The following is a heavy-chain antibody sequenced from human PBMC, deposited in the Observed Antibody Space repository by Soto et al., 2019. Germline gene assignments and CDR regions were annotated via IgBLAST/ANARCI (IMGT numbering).Heavy chain of an antibody. V-gene: IGHV4-34*01. Sequence: PSETLSLTCAVYGGSFSGYYWSWIRQPPGKGLEWIGEINHSGSTNYNPSLKSRVTISVDTSKNQFSLKLSSVTAADTAVYYCARGFLEWLLSGYYYYGVDVWGQGTTVTVSS. D-gene: IGHD3-3*01. CDR1: GGSFSGYY. J-gene: IGHJ6*02. CDR2: INHSGST. CDR3: ARGFLEWLLSGYYYYGVDV.